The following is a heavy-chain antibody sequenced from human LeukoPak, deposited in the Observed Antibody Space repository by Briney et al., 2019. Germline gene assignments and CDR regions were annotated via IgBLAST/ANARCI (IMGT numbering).Heavy chain of an antibody. CDR3: ARRVWCSSTNCRGLDY. D-gene: IGHD2-2*01. J-gene: IGHJ4*02. CDR2: VSVSVSNT. V-gene: IGHV3-23*01. Sequence: PGGSLRLSCAASGFTFSSYAMSWVRQAPGKGLEWVSAVSVSVSNTYYADSVKGRFTISRDNSKNTLYLQMNSLRAEDTAVYYCARRVWCSSTNCRGLDYWGQGTPVTVSS. CDR1: GFTFSSYA.